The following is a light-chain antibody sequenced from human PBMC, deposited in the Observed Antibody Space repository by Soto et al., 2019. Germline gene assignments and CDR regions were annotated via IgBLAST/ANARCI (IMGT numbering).Light chain of an antibody. CDR1: QSVNTN. J-gene: IGKJ2*01. CDR2: GAS. V-gene: IGKV3-15*01. CDR3: QQYDYWYT. Sequence: EIVMTQSPATLSVSPRERATLSCTSSQSVNTNLGWYQQRPGQAHRLLIYGASTRATGIPARFSGSGSGTEFTLTIIGLQSEDFALYYCQQYDYWYTFGQGTKLAIK.